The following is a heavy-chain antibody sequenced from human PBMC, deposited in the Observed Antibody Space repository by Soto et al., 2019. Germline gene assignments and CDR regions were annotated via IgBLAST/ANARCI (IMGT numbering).Heavy chain of an antibody. V-gene: IGHV1-18*01. CDR2: IRGYNGNT. D-gene: IGHD1-26*01. Sequence: QVLLMQSGPEVKKPGASVKVSCKASGYTFHNYGISWVRQVPGQGLEWMGWIRGYNGNTNYAPKIQGRVSVTRDTSTATAYMELRSLRSDGTAIYYCARGSESFDLWGQGTLVTVSS. CDR1: GYTFHNYG. CDR3: ARGSESFDL. J-gene: IGHJ4*02.